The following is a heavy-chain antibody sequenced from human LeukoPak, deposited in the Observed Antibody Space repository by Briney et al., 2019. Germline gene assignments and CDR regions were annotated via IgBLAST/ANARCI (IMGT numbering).Heavy chain of an antibody. CDR1: GDSISSVNW. CDR2: IYHSGST. J-gene: IGHJ5*02. D-gene: IGHD3-10*01. Sequence: SGTLSLTCTVSGDSISSVNWWNWVRQPPGKGLEWIGEIYHSGSTNYNPSLKSRVTMSVDKSKNQFSLKLTSVTAADTAVYYCARDFVRGGSGSLNWFDPWGQGTLVTVSS. CDR3: ARDFVRGGSGSLNWFDP. V-gene: IGHV4-4*02.